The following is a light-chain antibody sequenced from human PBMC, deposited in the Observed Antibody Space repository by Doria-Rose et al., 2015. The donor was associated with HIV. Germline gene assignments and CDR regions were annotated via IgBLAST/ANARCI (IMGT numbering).Light chain of an antibody. CDR3: QQYYSYPRT. Sequence: IQVTQSPSSLSASTGDSVAITCRASQGISSYLAWYQQKPGKAPKLLIYAASTLQSGVPSRFSGSGSGTDFTLTISCLQSEDFAAYYCQQYYSYPRTFGQGTKLEIK. V-gene: IGKV1-8*01. CDR1: QGISSY. J-gene: IGKJ2*01. CDR2: AAS.